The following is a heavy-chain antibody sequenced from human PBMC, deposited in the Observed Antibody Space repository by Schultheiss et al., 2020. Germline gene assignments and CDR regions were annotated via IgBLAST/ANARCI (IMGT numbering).Heavy chain of an antibody. Sequence: SETLSLTCAVSGVPVDNPQFFWTWIRQTAGKGLEWIGRISTSGNSHYNPSLKSRVTMSVDTSKNQFSLKLSSVTAADTAVYYCAREGNVDIVATAAYYYGMDVWGQGTTVTVSS. J-gene: IGHJ6*02. CDR1: GVPVDNPQFF. CDR3: AREGNVDIVATAAYYYGMDV. D-gene: IGHD5-12*01. V-gene: IGHV4-4*07. CDR2: ISTSGNS.